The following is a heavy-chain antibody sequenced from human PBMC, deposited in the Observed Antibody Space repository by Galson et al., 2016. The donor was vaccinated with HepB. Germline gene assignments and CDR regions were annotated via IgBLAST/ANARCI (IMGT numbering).Heavy chain of an antibody. J-gene: IGHJ5*02. CDR3: ARGGVRFCSVTICYAGTVWFDP. V-gene: IGHV3-30-3*01. CDR1: GFTFSDYY. CDR2: ISYDGNNK. Sequence: SLRLSCAASGFTFSDYYMTWIRQAPGKGLEWVAVISYDGNNKYYGDSVKGRFTITRDNSRSTLSLQMNTLRRDDTAVYYCARGGVRFCSVTICYAGTVWFDPRGQGTQVTVSS. D-gene: IGHD2-2*01.